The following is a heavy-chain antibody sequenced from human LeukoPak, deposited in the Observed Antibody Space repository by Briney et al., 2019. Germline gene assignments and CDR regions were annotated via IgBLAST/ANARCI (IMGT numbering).Heavy chain of an antibody. V-gene: IGHV3-30*02. CDR1: GFTFSSYG. Sequence: PGGSLRLSCAASGFTFSSYGMHWVRQAPGKELEWVAFIRYDGSNKDYADSVKGRFTISRDNSKNTLYLQMNSLRAEDTAVYYCAKDEDTAMVNWGQGTLVTVSS. J-gene: IGHJ4*02. D-gene: IGHD5-18*01. CDR3: AKDEDTAMVN. CDR2: IRYDGSNK.